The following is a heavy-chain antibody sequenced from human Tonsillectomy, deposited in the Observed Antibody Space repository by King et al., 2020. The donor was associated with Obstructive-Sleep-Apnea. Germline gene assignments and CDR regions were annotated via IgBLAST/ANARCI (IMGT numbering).Heavy chain of an antibody. CDR1: GFTFSNYS. D-gene: IGHD3-3*01. V-gene: IGHV3-21*01. CDR2: ISSNSTYI. J-gene: IGHJ4*02. CDR3: ASHYYERN. Sequence: VQLVESGGGLVKPGGSLRLSCAASGFTFSNYSMNWVRQAPGKGLEWVSSISSNSTYIYYADSVKGRFTISRDNAKNSLYLQMNSLRAEDTADYYCASHYYERNWGQGTLVTVPP.